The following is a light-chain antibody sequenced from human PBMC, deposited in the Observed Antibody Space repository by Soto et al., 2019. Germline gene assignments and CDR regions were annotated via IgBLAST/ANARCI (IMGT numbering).Light chain of an antibody. Sequence: DIQMTQSPSTLSASVGDRVTIICRASQSISTFLNWYQQRPGKAPNLLIYGASTLQSGVPSRFSGGGSGTDFTLTISSLQPEDFATYYCQQSYTTPQSTFGPGTKVDI. CDR3: QQSYTTPQST. CDR1: QSISTF. CDR2: GAS. J-gene: IGKJ3*01. V-gene: IGKV1-39*01.